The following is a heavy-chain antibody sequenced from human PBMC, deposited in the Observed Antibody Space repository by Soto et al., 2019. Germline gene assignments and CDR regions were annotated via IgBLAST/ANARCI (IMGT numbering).Heavy chain of an antibody. CDR1: GGTFSSYA. V-gene: IGHV1-69*06. D-gene: IGHD2-2*01. J-gene: IGHJ6*02. CDR3: ARYVPAAGFHYYYYYGMDV. CDR2: IIPIFGTA. Sequence: GASVKVSCKASGGTFSSYAISWVRQAPGQGLEWMGGIIPIFGTANYAQKFQGRVTITADKSTSTAYMELSSLRSEDTAVYYCARYVPAAGFHYYYYYGMDVWGQGTTVTVSS.